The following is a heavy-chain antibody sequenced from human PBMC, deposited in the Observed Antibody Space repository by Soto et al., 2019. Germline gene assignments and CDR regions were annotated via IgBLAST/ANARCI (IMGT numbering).Heavy chain of an antibody. CDR1: GFSLDTTEVG. CDR2: VYWNDDK. CDR3: VHSRTIARLLPWVS. J-gene: IGHJ4*02. V-gene: IGHV2-5*01. D-gene: IGHD2-21*01. Sequence: QITLKESGPTLVKPTQTLTLTCSFSGFSLDTTEVGVGWIRQPPGKALEWLALVYWNDDKRYRPSLESRLTITTDTTTDQVVLTMTTMDPVDTGTYYCVHSRTIARLLPWVSWGQGTLVTVSS.